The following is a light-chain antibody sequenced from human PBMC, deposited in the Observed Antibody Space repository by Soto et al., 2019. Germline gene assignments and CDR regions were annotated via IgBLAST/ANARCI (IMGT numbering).Light chain of an antibody. V-gene: IGKV1-27*01. CDR2: AAS. CDR3: QKYNSDPWT. J-gene: IGKJ1*01. Sequence: DIQMTQSPSSLSTSVGDRATISCRASQGISNYLAWYQQKTGKVPKILIYAASTLQSGVPSRFSGSRSGTDCTLTISRLQPEDVETYYCQKYNSDPWTFGQGAKVDIK. CDR1: QGISNY.